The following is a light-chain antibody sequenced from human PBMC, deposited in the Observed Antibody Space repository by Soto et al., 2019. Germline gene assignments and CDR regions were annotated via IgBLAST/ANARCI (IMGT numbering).Light chain of an antibody. Sequence: DIVMTQSPASLAVSLGASSTINCKSSQSVLDSSNNRNYLAWYQQKPGQPPKLLIYWASTRESGVPGRFRGSGSGTDFTLTINSLQAEDVAVYYCQQYYSTSSITFGQGTRLENK. CDR3: QQYYSTSSIT. V-gene: IGKV4-1*01. J-gene: IGKJ5*01. CDR2: WAS. CDR1: QSVLDSSNNRNY.